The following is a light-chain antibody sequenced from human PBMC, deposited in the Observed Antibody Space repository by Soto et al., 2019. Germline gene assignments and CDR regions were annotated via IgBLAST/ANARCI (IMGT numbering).Light chain of an antibody. V-gene: IGKV3-20*01. J-gene: IGKJ1*01. Sequence: EIVLTQSPDTLSLPPVERATLSCRASQSVSSNLAWYQQKPGQAPRLLIYGASSRATGIPDRFSGSGSGTDFTLTISRLEPEDFAVYYCQQYGSSGTFGQGTKVDIK. CDR3: QQYGSSGT. CDR1: QSVSSN. CDR2: GAS.